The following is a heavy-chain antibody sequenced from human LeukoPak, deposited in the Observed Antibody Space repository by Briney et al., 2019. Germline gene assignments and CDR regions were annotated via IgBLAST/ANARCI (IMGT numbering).Heavy chain of an antibody. J-gene: IGHJ4*02. D-gene: IGHD1-7*01. Sequence: GGSLRLSCAASGFTFSRYWMTWVRQAPGKGLEWVANIKQDGSEKYYVDSVKGRFTISRDNAKNSLYLQMNSLRAEDTALYYCARELELLNYWGQGTLVTVSS. CDR2: IKQDGSEK. CDR3: ARELELLNY. V-gene: IGHV3-7*03. CDR1: GFTFSRYW.